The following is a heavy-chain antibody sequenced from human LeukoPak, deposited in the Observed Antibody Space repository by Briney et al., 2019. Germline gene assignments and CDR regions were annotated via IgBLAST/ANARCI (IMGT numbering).Heavy chain of an antibody. CDR3: AKHYMGSSYNHGLDR. CDR1: GGSISSYY. Sequence: SETLSLTCTVSGGSISSYYWSWIRQPPGKGLEWIGYIYYSGSTDYSPSLKSRVTISVDTSKNQFSLKLSSVTAADTALYYCAKHYMGSSYNHGLDRWGQGTLVTVSS. CDR2: IYYSGST. V-gene: IGHV4-59*08. J-gene: IGHJ5*02. D-gene: IGHD3-10*01.